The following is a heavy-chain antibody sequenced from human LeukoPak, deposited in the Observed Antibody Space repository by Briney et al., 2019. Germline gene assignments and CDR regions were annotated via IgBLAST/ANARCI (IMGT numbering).Heavy chain of an antibody. CDR2: IIPIFGTA. CDR3: ASGGSYYDSSGYAFAY. J-gene: IGHJ4*02. Sequence: WASVKVSCKASGGTFSSYAISWVRQAPGQGLEWMGGIIPIFGTANYAQKFQGRVTITADESTSTAYMELSSLRSEDTAVYHCASGGSYYDSSGYAFAYWGQGTLVTVSS. V-gene: IGHV1-69*13. D-gene: IGHD3-22*01. CDR1: GGTFSSYA.